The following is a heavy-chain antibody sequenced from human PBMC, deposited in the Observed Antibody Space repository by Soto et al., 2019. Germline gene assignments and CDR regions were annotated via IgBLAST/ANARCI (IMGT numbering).Heavy chain of an antibody. CDR2: MYYSGYT. CDR1: GGSISSSTYY. CDR3: VGSTYDLGWFDP. D-gene: IGHD2-2*01. J-gene: IGHJ5*02. V-gene: IGHV4-39*01. Sequence: QLQLQESGPGLVKPSETLSLTCTVSGGSISSSTYYWGWIRQPPGKGLEWIGNMYYSGYTYYNPSLKSRVTISVDTSKNQFSLKLSSVTAADPAVYYCVGSTYDLGWFDPWGQGTLVTVSS.